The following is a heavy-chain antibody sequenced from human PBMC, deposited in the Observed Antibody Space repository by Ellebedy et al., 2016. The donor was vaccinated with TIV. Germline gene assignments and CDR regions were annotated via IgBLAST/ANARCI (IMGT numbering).Heavy chain of an antibody. V-gene: IGHV3-23*01. CDR3: ARDNTNPRSAFDI. J-gene: IGHJ3*02. Sequence: GESLKISCAASGFTFSSYAMSWVRQAPGRGLEWVSAISGSGSSTFYADSVKGRFTISRDNARNSLYLQMNSLRAEDTAVYYCARDNTNPRSAFDIWGQGTMVTVSS. CDR2: ISGSGSST. CDR1: GFTFSSYA.